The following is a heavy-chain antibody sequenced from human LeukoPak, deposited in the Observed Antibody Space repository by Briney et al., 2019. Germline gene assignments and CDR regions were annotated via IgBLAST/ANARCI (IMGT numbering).Heavy chain of an antibody. V-gene: IGHV4-4*07. CDR3: ARSPSTIGWNWGYYFDF. Sequence: PSETLSLTCSVSGVAISDYFWSWIRQPAGRDLEWIGRISTTGSTYFNPSLQSRVRMSVDSSKTHFSLRLSSVTAADTAVYYCARSPSTIGWNWGYYFDFWGQGHLVTVSS. CDR2: ISTTGST. J-gene: IGHJ4*02. CDR1: GVAISDYF. D-gene: IGHD1-7*01.